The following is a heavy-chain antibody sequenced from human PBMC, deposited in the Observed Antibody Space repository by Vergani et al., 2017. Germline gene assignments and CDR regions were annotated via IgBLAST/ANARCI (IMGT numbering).Heavy chain of an antibody. CDR2: ISGSGGST. CDR1: GFTFSSYA. D-gene: IGHD1-26*01. CDR3: AKGWEVYIAGSVDY. J-gene: IGHJ4*02. V-gene: IGHV3-23*01. Sequence: EVQLLESGGGLVQPGGSLRLSCAASGFTFSSYAMSWVRQAPGKGLEWVSAISGSGGSTYYADSVEGRFTISRDNSKNTLYLQMNSLRAEDTAVYYCAKGWEVYIAGSVDYWGQGTLVTVSS.